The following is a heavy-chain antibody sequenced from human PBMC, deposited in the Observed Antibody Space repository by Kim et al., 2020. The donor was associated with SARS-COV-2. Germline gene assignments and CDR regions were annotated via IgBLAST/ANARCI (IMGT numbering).Heavy chain of an antibody. V-gene: IGHV3-23*03. J-gene: IGHJ6*02. CDR2: IYSGGSST. Sequence: GGSLRLSCAASGFTFSSYAMSWVRQAPGKGLEWVSVIYSGGSSTYYADSVKGRFTISRDNSKNTLYLQMNSLRAEDTAVYYCAKDCRRDSPDWYYYGMDVWGQGTTVTVSS. D-gene: IGHD3-9*01. CDR3: AKDCRRDSPDWYYYGMDV. CDR1: GFTFSSYA.